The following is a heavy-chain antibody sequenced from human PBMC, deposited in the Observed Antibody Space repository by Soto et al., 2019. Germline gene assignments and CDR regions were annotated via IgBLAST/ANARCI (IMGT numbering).Heavy chain of an antibody. D-gene: IGHD2-15*01. J-gene: IGHJ4*02. V-gene: IGHV1-3*01. CDR3: ARGPGGPDGPGDY. Sequence: ASVKVSCKASGGTFSSYTISWVRQAPGQRLEWMGWINAGNGNTKYSQKFQGRVTITRDTSASTAYMELSSLRSEDTAVYYCARGPGGPDGPGDYWGQGTLVTVSS. CDR1: GGTFSSYT. CDR2: INAGNGNT.